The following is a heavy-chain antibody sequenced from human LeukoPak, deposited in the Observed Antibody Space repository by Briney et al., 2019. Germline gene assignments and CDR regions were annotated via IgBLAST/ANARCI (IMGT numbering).Heavy chain of an antibody. D-gene: IGHD3-10*01. J-gene: IGHJ4*02. CDR3: TTSLVWFGEFSG. V-gene: IGHV3-15*05. CDR2: IKSKTESETT. Sequence: GGSLSLSCAASGFTFSNAWMSWVRQAPVKGLEWVGRIKSKTESETTDYAAPVKCRFTISRDDPKNTLYLHMNSLKTEDTAVYFCTTSLVWFGEFSGWGQGTLVTVSS. CDR1: GFTFSNAW.